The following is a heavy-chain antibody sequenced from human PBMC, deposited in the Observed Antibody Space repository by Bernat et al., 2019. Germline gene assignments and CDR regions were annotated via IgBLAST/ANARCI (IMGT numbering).Heavy chain of an antibody. J-gene: IGHJ4*02. CDR2: LSAYNGET. Sequence: QVQLVQSGPEVKRPGDSVKVSCEASGYTFNTYSLTWVRQAPGQGLEWMGWLSAYNGETSSAQKFQGRVTMTTDTSTSTAYMELRSLTSDDTAVYYCARGTTVILTHLDYWGQGTPVTVSS. V-gene: IGHV1-18*01. CDR3: ARGTTVILTHLDY. CDR1: GYTFNTYS. D-gene: IGHD3-16*01.